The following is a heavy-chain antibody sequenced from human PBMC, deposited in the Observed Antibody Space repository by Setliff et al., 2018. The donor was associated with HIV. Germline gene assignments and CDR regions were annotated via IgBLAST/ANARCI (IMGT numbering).Heavy chain of an antibody. CDR3: ASARMPTGGTSTSFDY. CDR2: IKSRTDGETT. D-gene: IGHD1-1*01. V-gene: IGHV3-15*07. CDR1: GFVFSNAW. Sequence: GGSLRLSCAASGFVFSNAWMNWVRQAPGKGLEWVGRIKSRTDGETTDYAAPVQGRFTISRDNSKNTLYLQLNSLRPEDTAVYYCASARMPTGGTSTSFDYWGQGTLVTVSS. J-gene: IGHJ4*02.